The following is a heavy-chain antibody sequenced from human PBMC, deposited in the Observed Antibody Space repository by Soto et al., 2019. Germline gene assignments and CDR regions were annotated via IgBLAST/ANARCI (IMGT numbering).Heavy chain of an antibody. CDR3: ARGLATLPVFAFDI. CDR2: IYWSGDE. D-gene: IGHD6-6*01. Sequence: QGTLKASGPTLVKPTQTLTLTCSFSGFSLSTSGVGVGWIRQSPGTDLEWLALIYWSGDEHYRPSLRSSLTIIKDTSKNHVVLIMTDMDPVDTATYYCARGLATLPVFAFDIWGQGTMVTVSS. V-gene: IGHV2-5*01. CDR1: GFSLSTSGVG. J-gene: IGHJ3*02.